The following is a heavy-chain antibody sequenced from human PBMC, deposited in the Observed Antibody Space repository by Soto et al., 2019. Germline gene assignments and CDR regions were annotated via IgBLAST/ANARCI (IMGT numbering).Heavy chain of an antibody. V-gene: IGHV3-23*01. CDR2: ISGSGGST. CDR3: AKDDSSGYYYLVFDY. CDR1: GFTFSSYA. J-gene: IGHJ4*02. D-gene: IGHD3-22*01. Sequence: GGSLRLSCAASGFTFSSYAMSWVRQAPGKGLEWVSAISGSGGSTYYADSVKGRFTISRDNSKNTLYLQMNSLRAEDTAVYYCAKDDSSGYYYLVFDYWGQGTRVTVSS.